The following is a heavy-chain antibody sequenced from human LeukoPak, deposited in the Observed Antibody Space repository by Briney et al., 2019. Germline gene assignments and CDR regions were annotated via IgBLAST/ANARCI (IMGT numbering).Heavy chain of an antibody. D-gene: IGHD3-16*01. CDR3: ARQVTFGYAYAYYFDY. CDR1: GGSISSTYYY. Sequence: PSETLSLTCTVSGGSISSTYYYWGWIRQPPGKGLEWIGNFHYSGSNSYNPSLKSRVTISVDTSKNQFSLRLSSVTAADTAVYYCARQVTFGYAYAYYFDYWGQGTLVTVSS. CDR2: FHYSGSN. J-gene: IGHJ4*02. V-gene: IGHV4-39*01.